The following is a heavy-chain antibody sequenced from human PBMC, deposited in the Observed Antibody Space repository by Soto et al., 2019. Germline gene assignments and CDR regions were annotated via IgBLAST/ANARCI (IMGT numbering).Heavy chain of an antibody. J-gene: IGHJ5*02. CDR2: IYYSGST. D-gene: IGHD6-13*01. V-gene: IGHV4-39*01. Sequence: QLQLQESGPGLVKPSETLSLTCTVSGGSISSSSFHWGWIRQPPGKGLEWIGSIYYSGSTYYSPSLHRRDTTSVDTSKNPFSLKLSSVTAADTAVDYCARRERAAGTDWWFDPWGQGTLVTVPS. CDR1: GGSISSSSFH. CDR3: ARRERAAGTDWWFDP.